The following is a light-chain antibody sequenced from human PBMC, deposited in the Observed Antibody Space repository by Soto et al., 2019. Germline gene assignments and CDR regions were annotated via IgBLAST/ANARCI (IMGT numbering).Light chain of an antibody. CDR2: DVN. J-gene: IGLJ1*01. CDR1: SSDVGGYNY. V-gene: IGLV2-14*01. Sequence: QSALTQPASGSGSPGQSITISCTGTSSDVGGYNYVSWYQQHPGKAPKFMIYDVNNRPSGVSNRFSGSKSGNTASLTISGLQAEDEADYYCCSYTTSNTRQIVFGTGAKLTVL. CDR3: CSYTTSNTRQIV.